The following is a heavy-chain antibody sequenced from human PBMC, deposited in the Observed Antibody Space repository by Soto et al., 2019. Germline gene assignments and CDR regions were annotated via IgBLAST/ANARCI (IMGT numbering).Heavy chain of an antibody. Sequence: QITLKESGPTLVKPTQTLTLTCTFSGFSLTTSGVAVGWIRQPPGKGLEWVALIYWDDDKRYSPSLKSRLTITKDTSKNQGVLTMTNMGPVDTATYYCAHRRLYCSGGSCYYDAFDIWGQGTVVTVSS. CDR1: GFSLTTSGVA. D-gene: IGHD2-15*01. V-gene: IGHV2-5*02. CDR2: IYWDDDK. J-gene: IGHJ3*02. CDR3: AHRRLYCSGGSCYYDAFDI.